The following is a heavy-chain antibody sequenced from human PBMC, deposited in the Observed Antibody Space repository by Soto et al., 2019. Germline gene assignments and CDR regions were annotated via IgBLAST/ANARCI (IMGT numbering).Heavy chain of an antibody. CDR3: ARREXGSYDAFDI. D-gene: IGHD1-26*01. V-gene: IGHV1-69*02. J-gene: IGHJ3*02. CDR1: GGTFSSYT. CDR2: IIPILGIA. Sequence: VKVSCKASGGTFSSYTISWVRQAPGQGLEWMGRIIPILGIANYAQKFQGRGTITADKSTSTAYMELSSLRSEDTAVYYCARREXGSYDAFDIWGQGTMVTVSS.